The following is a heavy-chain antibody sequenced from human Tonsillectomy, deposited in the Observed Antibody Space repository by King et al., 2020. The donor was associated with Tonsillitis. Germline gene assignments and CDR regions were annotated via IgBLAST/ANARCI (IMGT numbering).Heavy chain of an antibody. D-gene: IGHD3-22*01. J-gene: IGHJ3*01. Sequence: QLVQSGGGLGKPGGSLRLSCATSGFSFSSYDMNWVRQAPGKGLEWVSSISSSGRYIYYADSLKGRFTISRYNAKNSLFLQMNSRRVEDTAVYYCAKDKGAGHYDTSRGAFDFWGQGTMVTVSS. CDR3: AKDKGAGHYDTSRGAFDF. CDR2: ISSSGRYI. V-gene: IGHV3-21*01. CDR1: GFSFSSYD.